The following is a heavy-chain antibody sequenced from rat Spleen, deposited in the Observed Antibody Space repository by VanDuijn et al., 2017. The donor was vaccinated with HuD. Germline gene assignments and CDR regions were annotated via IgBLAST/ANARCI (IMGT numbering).Heavy chain of an antibody. D-gene: IGHD4-3*01. V-gene: IGHV5-25*01. J-gene: IGHJ3*01. Sequence: EVQLVESGGGLVQPGRSLKFSCAASGFTFSNYDMAWIRQAPTKGLEWVASINPGGYNTYYRDSVKGRFTVSRDNSKSTLYLQVDSLRSEDTATYYCARQDTSGYSNWFAYWGQGTLVTVSS. CDR2: INPGGYNT. CDR3: ARQDTSGYSNWFAY. CDR1: GFTFSNYD.